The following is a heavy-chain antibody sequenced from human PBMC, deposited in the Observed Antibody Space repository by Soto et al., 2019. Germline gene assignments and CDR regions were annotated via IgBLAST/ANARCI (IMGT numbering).Heavy chain of an antibody. Sequence: QVELVQSGTEVKKPGASVKVSCEASPFTFIDFYIHWLRQAPGQGLEWMGWINAKNGGTRYAEKFQDRVTLTRDRSVRTAYLELQRLRSDDTAVYYCARSHCTGGICYTEVIPSWGQGTLVTVS. CDR3: ARSHCTGGICYTEVIPS. CDR2: INAKNGGT. D-gene: IGHD2-8*02. J-gene: IGHJ4*02. CDR1: PFTFIDFY. V-gene: IGHV1-2*02.